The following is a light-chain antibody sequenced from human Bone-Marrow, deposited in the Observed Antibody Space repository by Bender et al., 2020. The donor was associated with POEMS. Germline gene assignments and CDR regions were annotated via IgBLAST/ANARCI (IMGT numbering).Light chain of an antibody. J-gene: IGLJ1*01. Sequence: QSALTQPASVSGSPGQSITISCTGTSSNFGIVSWYQQLPGKAPKLIIYEGTERPSGISNRFSGSKSDNRASLTISGLQTEDEADYYCFSFAGLGVFGTGTKVTVL. CDR3: FSFAGLGV. CDR2: EGT. CDR1: SSNFGI. V-gene: IGLV2-23*01.